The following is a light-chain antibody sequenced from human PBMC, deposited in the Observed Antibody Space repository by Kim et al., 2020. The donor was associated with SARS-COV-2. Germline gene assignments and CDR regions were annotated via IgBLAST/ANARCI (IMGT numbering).Light chain of an antibody. CDR2: GAS. CDR1: QSVSRRY. CDR3: PQYGWSFMYA. Sequence: SRGERAPLPFRDRQSVSRRYLAGYPQTPGQPPRLLIYGASRRATGIPDSLSGSGSGTDFSLTIRRLEPEDFAVYFCPQYGWSFMYAFGQGTKLEI. J-gene: IGKJ2*01. V-gene: IGKV3-20*01.